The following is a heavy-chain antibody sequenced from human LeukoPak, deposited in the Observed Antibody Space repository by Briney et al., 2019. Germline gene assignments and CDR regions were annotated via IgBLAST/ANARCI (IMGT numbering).Heavy chain of an antibody. D-gene: IGHD1-26*01. Sequence: ASVKVSCKASGYTFTSYYMHWVRQAPGQGLEWMGIINPSGGSTSYAQKFQGRVTMTRDMSTSTVYMELSSLRSEDTAVYYCARMPVGATYFDYWGQGTLVTVSS. CDR1: GYTFTSYY. CDR2: INPSGGST. V-gene: IGHV1-46*01. CDR3: ARMPVGATYFDY. J-gene: IGHJ4*02.